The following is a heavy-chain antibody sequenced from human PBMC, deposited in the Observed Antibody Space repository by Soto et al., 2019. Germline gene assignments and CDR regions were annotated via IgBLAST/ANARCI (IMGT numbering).Heavy chain of an antibody. CDR2: INHSGST. Sequence: QVQLQQWGAGLLKPSETLSLTCAVYGGSFSGYYWSWIRQPPGKGLEWIGEINHSGSTNYNPSLKILVTISVDTSKNQFALKLSSVTAADTAVYYCARGGAMHKTSPGFEPWGQGTLFTVSS. D-gene: IGHD2-2*01. CDR3: ARGGAMHKTSPGFEP. CDR1: GGSFSGYY. J-gene: IGHJ5*02. V-gene: IGHV4-34*01.